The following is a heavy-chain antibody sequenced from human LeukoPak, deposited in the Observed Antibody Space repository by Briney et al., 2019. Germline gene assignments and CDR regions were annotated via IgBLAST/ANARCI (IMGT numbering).Heavy chain of an antibody. CDR1: VFMYHYYA. D-gene: IGHD2-21*02. J-gene: IGHJ3*02. CDR3: ARAHIVVVTGVFEGFDI. V-gene: IGHV3-30-3*01. CDR2: ISCDGNNR. Sequence: PGGALRLSCEASVFMYHYYALHWVRQAPGKGLEWVATISCDGNNRYYADSVKGRFTISRDNSNNTLTLQMSSLRSEDTAVYYCARAHIVVVTGVFEGFDIWGQGTMVTVSS.